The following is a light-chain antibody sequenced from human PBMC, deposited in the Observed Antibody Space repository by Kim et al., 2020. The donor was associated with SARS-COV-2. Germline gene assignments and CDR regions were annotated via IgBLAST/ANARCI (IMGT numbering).Light chain of an antibody. CDR1: SGHSSYA. Sequence: QPVLTQSPSASASLGASVKLTCTLSSGHSSYAIAWRQQQPEKGPRYLMKLNSDGSHSKGDGIPDRFSGSSSGAERYLTISSLQSEDEADYYCQTWGTGIVVFGGGTQLTVL. V-gene: IGLV4-69*01. CDR2: LNSDGSH. CDR3: QTWGTGIVV. J-gene: IGLJ2*01.